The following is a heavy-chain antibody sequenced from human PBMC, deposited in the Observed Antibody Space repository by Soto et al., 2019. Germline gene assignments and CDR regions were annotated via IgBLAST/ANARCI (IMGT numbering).Heavy chain of an antibody. CDR2: ISYDGSNK. CDR1: GFTFSSYA. Sequence: GGSLRLSCAASGFTFSSYAMHWVRQAPGKGLEWVAVISYDGSNKYYADSVKGRFTISRDNSKNTLYLQMNSLRAEDTAVYYCAREPYYYDSSGYYHPWYFDYWGQGTLVTVSS. D-gene: IGHD3-22*01. CDR3: AREPYYYDSSGYYHPWYFDY. V-gene: IGHV3-30-3*01. J-gene: IGHJ4*02.